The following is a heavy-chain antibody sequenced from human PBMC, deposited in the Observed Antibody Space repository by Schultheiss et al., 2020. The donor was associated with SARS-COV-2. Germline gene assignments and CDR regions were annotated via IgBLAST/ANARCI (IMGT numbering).Heavy chain of an antibody. V-gene: IGHV6-1*01. J-gene: IGHJ6*02. CDR2: TYYRSKWYN. CDR1: GDSVSSNSAA. Sequence: SQTLSLTCAISGDSVSSNSAAWNWIRQSPSRGLEWLGRTYYRSKWYNDYAVSVKSRITINPDTSKNQFSLQLNSVTPDDTAVYYCARVGADPRRTNRYYYYGMDVWGQGTTVTVSS. CDR3: ARVGADPRRTNRYYYYGMDV. D-gene: IGHD1-14*01.